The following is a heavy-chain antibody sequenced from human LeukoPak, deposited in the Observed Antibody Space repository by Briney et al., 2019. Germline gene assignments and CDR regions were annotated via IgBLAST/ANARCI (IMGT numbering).Heavy chain of an antibody. D-gene: IGHD2-2*01. V-gene: IGHV4-34*01. CDR2: INHSGST. Sequence: SETLSLTCTVSGGSISSHYWSWIRQPAGKGLEWIGEINHSGSTNYNPSLKSRVTISVDTSKNQFSLKLSSVTAADTAVYYCARGRGKGLSDYWGQGTLVTVSS. CDR1: GGSISSHY. CDR3: ARGRGKGLSDY. J-gene: IGHJ4*02.